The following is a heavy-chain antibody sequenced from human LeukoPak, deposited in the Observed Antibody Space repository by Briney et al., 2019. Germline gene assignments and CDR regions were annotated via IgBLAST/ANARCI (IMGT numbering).Heavy chain of an antibody. CDR3: ARVQDYDFWSGYNDY. V-gene: IGHV1-18*01. CDR1: GYTFTSYG. CDR2: ISAYNGNT. D-gene: IGHD3-3*01. J-gene: IGHJ4*02. Sequence: ASVKVSCKASGYTFTSYGISWVRQAPGQGLEWMGCISAYNGNTNYAQRLQGRVTMTTDTSTSTAYMELRSLRSDDTAVYYCARVQDYDFWSGYNDYWGQGTLVTVSS.